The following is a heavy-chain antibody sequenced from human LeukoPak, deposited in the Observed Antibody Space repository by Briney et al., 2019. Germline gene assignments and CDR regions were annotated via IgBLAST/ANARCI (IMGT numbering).Heavy chain of an antibody. CDR2: ISSSGNTT. CDR1: GFTFSSYY. CDR3: ARILVPATMANYYYYLDV. Sequence: PGGSLRLSCAASGFTFSSYYMSWIRQGPGKGLEWISYISSSGNTTHYADSGKGRITISRDNAKNSLYLQMNSLRAEDTAVYHCARILVPATMANYYYYLDVWGKGTTVTVSS. V-gene: IGHV3-11*04. J-gene: IGHJ6*03. D-gene: IGHD2-2*01.